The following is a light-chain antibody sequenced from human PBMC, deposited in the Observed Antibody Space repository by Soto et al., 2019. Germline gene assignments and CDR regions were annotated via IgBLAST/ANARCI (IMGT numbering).Light chain of an antibody. CDR2: AXS. J-gene: IGKJ5*01. CDR3: QQADSLTIT. CDR1: QVSXRW. V-gene: IGKV1D-12*01. Sequence: DLQVTQSRSSVSASGGDRGTITCRASQVSXRWLAWYHQKPAKAPKLLIFAXSTFQSGVPSSFSGSGSRTEFTLTISSRQPEYVETYYWQQADSLTITFGQGTRLEIK.